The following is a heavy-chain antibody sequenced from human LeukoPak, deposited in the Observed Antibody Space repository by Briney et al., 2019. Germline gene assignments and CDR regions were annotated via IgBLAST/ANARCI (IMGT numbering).Heavy chain of an antibody. D-gene: IGHD3-16*01. CDR1: GFTFSNFW. CDR2: INSDGGDT. V-gene: IGHV3-74*01. Sequence: GGSLRLSCAASGFTFSNFWMHWVRQAPGKGLLWVSRINSDGGDTRYAGSVKGRLTISRDNAKNTLYLQMNSLRAEDTAIYYCVGEYDPYYWGQGTLVTVSS. CDR3: VGEYDPYY. J-gene: IGHJ4*02.